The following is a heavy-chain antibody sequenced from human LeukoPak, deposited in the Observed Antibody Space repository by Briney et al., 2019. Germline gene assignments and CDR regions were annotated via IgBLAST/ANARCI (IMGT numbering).Heavy chain of an antibody. CDR1: GFTFSSYG. V-gene: IGHV3-30*03. CDR3: ATDLSDY. J-gene: IGHJ4*02. Sequence: AGGSLRLSCAASGFTFSSYGMHWVRQAPGKGLEWVAVISYDGSNKYYADSVKGRFTISRDNSKNTLYLQMNSLRAEDTAVYYCATDLSDYWGQGTLVTVSS. CDR2: ISYDGSNK.